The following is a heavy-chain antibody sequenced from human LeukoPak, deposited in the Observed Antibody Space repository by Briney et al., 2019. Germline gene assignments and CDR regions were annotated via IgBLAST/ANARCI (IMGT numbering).Heavy chain of an antibody. CDR2: ISSTSNTI. J-gene: IGHJ4*02. CDR1: GFTFSDYY. Sequence: PGGSLRLSCAASGFTFSDYYMIWIRQAPGKGLEWISYISSTSNTIYYADSVKGRFTISRDNAKNSLYLQMNSLRAEDTAVYYCASNWEQLVAFDYWGQGTLVTVSS. D-gene: IGHD6-13*01. CDR3: ASNWEQLVAFDY. V-gene: IGHV3-11*04.